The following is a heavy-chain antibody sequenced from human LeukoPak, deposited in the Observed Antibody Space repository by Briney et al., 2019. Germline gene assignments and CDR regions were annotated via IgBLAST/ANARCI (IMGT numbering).Heavy chain of an antibody. CDR3: ARLKYTSSYYTWFDP. J-gene: IGHJ5*02. Sequence: GGSLRLSCAASGFTFNRYAINWVRQAPGKGLEWVSTISDSGDQTYSADSVKGRFTSSRDNSNNTLYLQMNSLRAEDTAVYYCARLKYTSSYYTWFDPWGQGTLVTVSS. CDR1: GFTFNRYA. D-gene: IGHD6-13*01. CDR2: ISDSGDQT. V-gene: IGHV3-23*01.